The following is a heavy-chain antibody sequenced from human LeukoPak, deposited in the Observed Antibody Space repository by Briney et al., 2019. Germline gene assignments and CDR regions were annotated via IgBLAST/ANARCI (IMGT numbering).Heavy chain of an antibody. V-gene: IGHV1-2*02. Sequence: ASVKVSCKASGYTFTGYYMHWVRQAPGQGLEWMGWINPNSGGTNYAQKFQGRVTMTEDTSTDTAYMELSSLRSEDTAVYYCATVPKFITIFGVVSSVKGTYNWFDPWGQGTLVTVSS. CDR2: INPNSGGT. CDR3: ATVPKFITIFGVVSSVKGTYNWFDP. CDR1: GYTFTGYY. D-gene: IGHD3-3*01. J-gene: IGHJ5*02.